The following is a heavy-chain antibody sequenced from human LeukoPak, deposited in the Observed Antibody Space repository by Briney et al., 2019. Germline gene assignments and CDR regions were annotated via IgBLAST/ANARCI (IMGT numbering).Heavy chain of an antibody. CDR2: ISYDGSNK. CDR1: GFTFSSYA. V-gene: IGHV3-30-3*01. J-gene: IGHJ4*02. D-gene: IGHD3-3*01. Sequence: GGSLRLSCAASGFTFSSYAMHWVRQAPGKGLEWVAVISYDGSNKYYADSVKGRFTISRDNSKNTLYLQVNSLRAEDTAVYYCARDRYYDFWSGYGYFDYWGQGTLVTVSS. CDR3: ARDRYYDFWSGYGYFDY.